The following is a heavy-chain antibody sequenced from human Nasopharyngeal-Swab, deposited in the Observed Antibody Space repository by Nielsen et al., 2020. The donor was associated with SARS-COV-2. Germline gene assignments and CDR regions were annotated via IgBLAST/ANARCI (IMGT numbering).Heavy chain of an antibody. J-gene: IGHJ5*02. CDR2: INTNTGNP. D-gene: IGHD6-13*01. V-gene: IGHV7-4-1*02. CDR3: ARAGSSLTGRWFDP. Sequence: ASVKVSCKASGYTFTSYARNWVRQAPGQGLEWMGWINTNTGNPTYAQGFTGRFVFSLDTSVSTAYLQISSLKAEDTAVYYCARAGSSLTGRWFDPWGQGTMVTVSS. CDR1: GYTFTSYA.